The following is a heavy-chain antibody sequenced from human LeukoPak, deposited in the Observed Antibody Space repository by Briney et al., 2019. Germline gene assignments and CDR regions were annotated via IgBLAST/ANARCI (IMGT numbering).Heavy chain of an antibody. J-gene: IGHJ6*03. V-gene: IGHV1-69*06. CDR1: GGTFSSFA. D-gene: IGHD6-13*01. CDR2: IIPIFGTT. CDR3: ARVVGLTGYSSNWYSGYYYYMDV. Sequence: SVKVSCKTSGGTFSSFAITWVRQTPGQGLEWMGGIIPIFGTTNYAQKFQDRVTITADKSTSTAYMKLSSLRSEDTAVYFCARVVGLTGYSSNWYSGYYYYMDVWGKGTTVTISS.